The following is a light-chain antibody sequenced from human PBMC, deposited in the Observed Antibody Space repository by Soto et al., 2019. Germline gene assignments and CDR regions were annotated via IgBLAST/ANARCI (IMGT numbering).Light chain of an antibody. CDR3: LQDYSYPWT. J-gene: IGKJ1*01. CDR2: AAS. V-gene: IGKV1-6*01. CDR1: QDIRSN. Sequence: AIQMTQSPSSLSASVGDRVTITCRAGQDIRSNFGWFQQRPGEAPNLLIYAASSLQRGVPSRFSGSGSGTEFTLTISSLQPEDFATYYCLQDYSYPWTFGQGTKVEIK.